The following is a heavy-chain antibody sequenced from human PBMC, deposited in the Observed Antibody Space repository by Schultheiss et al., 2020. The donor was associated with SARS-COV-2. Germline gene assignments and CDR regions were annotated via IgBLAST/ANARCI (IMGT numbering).Heavy chain of an antibody. V-gene: IGHV4-34*01. Sequence: SETLSLTCAVYGGSFSGYYWSWIRQPPGKGLEWIGEINHSGSTYYNPSLKSRVTISVDRSKNQFSLKLSSVTAADTAVYYCASAAGYLYAFDIWGQGTMVTVSS. CDR2: INHSGST. J-gene: IGHJ3*02. D-gene: IGHD1-1*01. CDR3: ASAAGYLYAFDI. CDR1: GGSFSGYY.